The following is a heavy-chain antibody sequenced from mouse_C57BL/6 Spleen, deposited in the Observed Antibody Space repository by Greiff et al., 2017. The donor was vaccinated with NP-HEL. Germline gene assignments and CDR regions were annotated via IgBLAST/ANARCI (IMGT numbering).Heavy chain of an antibody. J-gene: IGHJ3*01. V-gene: IGHV1-26*01. D-gene: IGHD2-4*01. Sequence: EVQLQQSGPELVKPGASVKISCKASGYTFTDYYMNWVKQSHGKSLEWIGDINPNNGGTSYNQKFKGKATLTVDKSSSTAYMELRSLTSEDSAVYYCAKNYYDYDEGFAYWGQGTLVTVSA. CDR2: INPNNGGT. CDR1: GYTFTDYY. CDR3: AKNYYDYDEGFAY.